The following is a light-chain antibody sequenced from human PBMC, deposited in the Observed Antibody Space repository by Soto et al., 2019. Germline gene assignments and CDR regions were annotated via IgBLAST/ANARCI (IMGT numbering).Light chain of an antibody. V-gene: IGKV3-15*01. Sequence: ELVMTQSPATLSVSPGERATLSCRASQSVSSNLAWYQQKHGQAARLLIYGASTRATGIPARFSGTMSGTECTLTISRLQPEDVAVHDCQQYDKWPRTFGQGTKVDI. J-gene: IGKJ1*01. CDR2: GAS. CDR1: QSVSSN. CDR3: QQYDKWPRT.